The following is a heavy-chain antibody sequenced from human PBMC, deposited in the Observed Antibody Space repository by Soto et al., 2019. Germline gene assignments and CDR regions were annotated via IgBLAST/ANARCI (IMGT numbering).Heavy chain of an antibody. J-gene: IGHJ4*02. D-gene: IGHD6-19*01. Sequence: QVQLVQSGAEVKKPGASVKVSCKASGYTFTSYGISWVRQAPGQGLEWMGWISAYNGNTNYAQKLQGRVTMTTDTSTSTDYMELRSLGSDDTDVYYCAKYLAVGLVDYWGQGTLVTVSS. CDR3: AKYLAVGLVDY. CDR1: GYTFTSYG. CDR2: ISAYNGNT. V-gene: IGHV1-18*01.